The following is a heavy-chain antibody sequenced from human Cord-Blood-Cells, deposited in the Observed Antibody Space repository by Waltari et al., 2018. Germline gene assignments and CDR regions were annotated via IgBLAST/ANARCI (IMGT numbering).Heavy chain of an antibody. J-gene: IGHJ4*02. D-gene: IGHD3-3*01. V-gene: IGHV3-23*01. CDR3: AKGTGVDFWSGPYFDY. CDR2: ISGSGGST. CDR1: GFTFSSDA. Sequence: EVKLLEPGGGLVQPGGSLRLSCAASGFTFSSDAMSWVRSALGKGLEWVSAISGSGGSTYYADSVKGRFTISRDNSKNTLYLQMNSLRAEDTAVYYCAKGTGVDFWSGPYFDYWGQGTLVTVSS.